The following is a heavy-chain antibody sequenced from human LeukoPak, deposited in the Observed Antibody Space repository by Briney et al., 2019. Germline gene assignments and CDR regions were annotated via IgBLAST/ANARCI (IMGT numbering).Heavy chain of an antibody. Sequence: GGSLRLSCAASGFTFSSYWMHWVRQAPGKGLVWVSRINTDGSSTSYADSVKGRFTISRDNAKNTLYLQMNSLRAEDTAVYYCARDRITTVRGVDDAFDIWGQGTMVTVSS. CDR1: GFTFSSYW. D-gene: IGHD3-10*01. V-gene: IGHV3-74*01. CDR3: ARDRITTVRGVDDAFDI. CDR2: INTDGSST. J-gene: IGHJ3*02.